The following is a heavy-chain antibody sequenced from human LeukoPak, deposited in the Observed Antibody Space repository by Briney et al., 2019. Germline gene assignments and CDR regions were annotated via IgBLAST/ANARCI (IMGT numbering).Heavy chain of an antibody. CDR1: GFTFSSYS. CDR2: ISSSSSTI. V-gene: IGHV3-48*01. D-gene: IGHD3-22*01. Sequence: PGGSLRLSCAASGFTFSSYSMNWVRQAPGKGLEWVSYISSSSSTIYYADSVKGRFTISRDNSKNTLYLQMNSLRAEDTAVYYCAREYYDSSGCLDYWGQGTLVTVSS. CDR3: AREYYDSSGCLDY. J-gene: IGHJ4*02.